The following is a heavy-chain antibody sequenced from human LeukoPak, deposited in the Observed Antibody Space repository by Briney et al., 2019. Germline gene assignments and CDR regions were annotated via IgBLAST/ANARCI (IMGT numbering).Heavy chain of an antibody. V-gene: IGHV1-69*05. CDR3: AMWADQYYFDY. CDR2: IIPIFGTA. D-gene: IGHD1-26*01. Sequence: SEKVSCKASGGTFSSYAISWVRQAPGQGLEWMGGIIPIFGTANYAQKFQGRVTITTDESTSTAYMELSSLRSEDTAVYYCAMWADQYYFDYWGQGTLVTVSS. CDR1: GGTFSSYA. J-gene: IGHJ4*02.